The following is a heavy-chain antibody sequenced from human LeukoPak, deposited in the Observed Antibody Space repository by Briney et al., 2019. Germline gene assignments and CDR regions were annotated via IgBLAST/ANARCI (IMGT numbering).Heavy chain of an antibody. Sequence: ASVKVSCKASGYTFTIYAMHWVRQAPGQRLEWMGWINAGNGNTKYSQKFQGRVTITRDTSASTAYMELSSLRSEDTAVYYCARMVRGTFFDYWGQGTLVTVSS. J-gene: IGHJ4*02. CDR2: INAGNGNT. CDR1: GYTFTIYA. V-gene: IGHV1-3*01. CDR3: ARMVRGTFFDY. D-gene: IGHD3-10*01.